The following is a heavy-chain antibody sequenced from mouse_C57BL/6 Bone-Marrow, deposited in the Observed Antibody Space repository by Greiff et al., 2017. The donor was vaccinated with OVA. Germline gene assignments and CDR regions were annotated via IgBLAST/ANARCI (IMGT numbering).Heavy chain of an antibody. CDR1: YTFSRRVH. V-gene: IGHV1-87*01. D-gene: IGHD2-3*01. Sequence: QVQLQQSGPELARPWASVKISCPAFYTFSRRVHFAIRDTNYWMQWVKQRPGQGLEWIGAIYPGNGDTSYNQKFKGKATLTADKSSSTAYMQLSSLTSEDSAVYYCAWGDGYYWYFDVWGTGTTVTVSS. CDR3: SEDSAVYYCAWGDGYYWYFDV. CDR2: GQGLEWIG. J-gene: IGHJ1*03.